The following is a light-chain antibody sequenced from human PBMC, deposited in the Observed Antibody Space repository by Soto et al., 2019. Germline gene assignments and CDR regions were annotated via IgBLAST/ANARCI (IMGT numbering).Light chain of an antibody. CDR3: GAWDDNLDGPV. Sequence: QSALTQPASVSGSAGQSITISCSGTMRDVGAYNLVSWYQQHPGTAPKLIIYEVRNRPSGISSRFSGSRSGNTASLTISGLQSEDEGDYYCGAWDDNLDGPVFGGGTKLTVL. CDR2: EVR. J-gene: IGLJ2*01. V-gene: IGLV2-14*01. CDR1: MRDVGAYNL.